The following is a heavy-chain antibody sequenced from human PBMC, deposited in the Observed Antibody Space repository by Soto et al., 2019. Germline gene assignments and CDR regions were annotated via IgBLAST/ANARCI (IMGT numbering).Heavy chain of an antibody. J-gene: IGHJ4*02. CDR2: IYYSGST. D-gene: IGHD5-18*01. V-gene: IGHV4-30-4*01. CDR1: GGSISSGDYY. Sequence: NPSETLSLTCTVSGGSISSGDYYWSWIRQPPGKGLEWIGYIYYSGSTDYNASVKSRVTISVGTSKNQFSLKLSSVTAADTAVYYCARAPVPRGYSYGEFDYWGQGTLVTVSS. CDR3: ARAPVPRGYSYGEFDY.